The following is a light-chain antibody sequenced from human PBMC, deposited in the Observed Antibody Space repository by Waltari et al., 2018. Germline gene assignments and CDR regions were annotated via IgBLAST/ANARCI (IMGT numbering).Light chain of an antibody. J-gene: IGLJ7*01. CDR2: EGR. CDR3: GTWDSSLSGAV. V-gene: IGLV1-51*02. CDR1: SSNIGNNY. Sequence: QSVLTQPPSVSAAPGQRVTISCSGGSSNIGNNYVSWYRQFPGTAPKLLIYEGRERPSGIPGRFSGSKSGTSATLDITGRQAGDEADYYCGTWDSSLSGAVFGGGTHLTVL.